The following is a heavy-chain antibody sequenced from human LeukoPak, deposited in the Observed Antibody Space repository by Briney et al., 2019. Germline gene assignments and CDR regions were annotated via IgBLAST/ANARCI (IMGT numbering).Heavy chain of an antibody. J-gene: IGHJ4*02. V-gene: IGHV4-59*04. D-gene: IGHD1-14*01. Sequence: SETLSLTCTVSGDSISTYYWSWIRQPPGKGLEWIGTIYYSGSTYYHPSLKSRHTISVDTSKNQFSLKLSSVTAADTAVYYCASLHTPGYFDYWGQGTLVTVSS. CDR3: ASLHTPGYFDY. CDR1: GDSISTYY. CDR2: IYYSGST.